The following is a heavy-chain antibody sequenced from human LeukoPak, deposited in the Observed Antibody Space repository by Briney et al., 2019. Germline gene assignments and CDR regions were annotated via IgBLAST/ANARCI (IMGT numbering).Heavy chain of an antibody. V-gene: IGHV4-31*03. CDR3: ARGPLPYCSSTSCYSDNWFDP. CDR2: IYYSGST. Sequence: PSETLSLTCTVSGGSISSGGYYWSWIRQHPGKGLEWIGYIYYSGSTYYNPSLKSRVTISVDTSKNQFSLKLSSVTAADTAVYYCARGPLPYCSSTSCYSDNWFDPWGQGTLVTVSS. D-gene: IGHD2-2*01. CDR1: GGSISSGGYY. J-gene: IGHJ5*02.